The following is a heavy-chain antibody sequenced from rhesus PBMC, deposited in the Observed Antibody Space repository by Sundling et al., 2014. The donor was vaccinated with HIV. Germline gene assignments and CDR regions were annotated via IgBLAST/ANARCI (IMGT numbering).Heavy chain of an antibody. CDR3: ARVTGTRLKYYFDY. D-gene: IGHD1-26*01. Sequence: QVQLQESGPGLVKPSDTLSLTCAVSGGSITGYYWTWIRQPPGKGLEWIGYIGGSSGSTDYTPSLKSRVTISKDTSKNQFSLKLSSVTAADTAVYYCARVTGTRLKYYFDYWGQGLLVTVSS. V-gene: IGHV4-165*01. CDR2: IGGSSGST. J-gene: IGHJ4*01. CDR1: GGSITGYY.